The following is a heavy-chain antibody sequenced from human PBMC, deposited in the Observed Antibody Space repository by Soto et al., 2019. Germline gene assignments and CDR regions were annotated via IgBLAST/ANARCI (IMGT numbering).Heavy chain of an antibody. CDR2: SSTSGGNT. CDR1: GFTFSSYV. Sequence: PGGSLRLSCAASGFTFSSYVMNWVRLAPGKGLEWVSGSSTSGGNTYYADSVKGRFTISRDNSKNTLYLQMNSLRAEDTAVYYCAKGFVGVCYHCSYHFDSWGQGALVTVSS. J-gene: IGHJ4*02. CDR3: AKGFVGVCYHCSYHFDS. D-gene: IGHD2-8*01. V-gene: IGHV3-23*01.